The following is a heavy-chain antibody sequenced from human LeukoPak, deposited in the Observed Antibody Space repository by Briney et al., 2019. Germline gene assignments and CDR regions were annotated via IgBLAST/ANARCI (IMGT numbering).Heavy chain of an antibody. J-gene: IGHJ4*02. CDR1: GFTFGSYA. CDR2: ITGSGDDT. CDR3: AKAAAYSTGWRCDC. Sequence: GGSLRLSCAASGFTFGSYAMSWVRQAPGKGREWVSSITGSGDDTNHADSVKGRFTISRDNSKNTLYLEMNSLSAGDTAVYYCAKAAAYSTGWRCDCWGQGTLVTVSS. V-gene: IGHV3-23*01. D-gene: IGHD6-19*01.